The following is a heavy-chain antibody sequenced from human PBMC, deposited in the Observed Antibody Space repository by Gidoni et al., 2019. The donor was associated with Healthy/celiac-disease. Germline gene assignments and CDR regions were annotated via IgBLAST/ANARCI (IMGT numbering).Heavy chain of an antibody. V-gene: IGHV3-33*01. CDR3: ARDPAYCGGDCYSIGRYYYYYGMDV. CDR1: GFTFSSYG. D-gene: IGHD2-21*02. Sequence: QVQLVESGGGVVQPGRSLRLSCAASGFTFSSYGMHWVRQAPGKGLEWVAVIWYDGSNKYYADSVKGRFTISRDNSKNTLYLQMNSLRAEDTAVYYCARDPAYCGGDCYSIGRYYYYYGMDVWGQGTTVTVSS. J-gene: IGHJ6*02. CDR2: IWYDGSNK.